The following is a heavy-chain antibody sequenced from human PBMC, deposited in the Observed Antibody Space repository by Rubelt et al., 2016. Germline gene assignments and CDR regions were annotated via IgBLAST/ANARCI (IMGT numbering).Heavy chain of an antibody. Sequence: QVQLQESGPGLVKPSETLSLTCTVSGGSISSSGYYWGWIRQPPGKGLEWIGSIYYSGNTYYNQSLKSRVTISVDTSKNQFSLELSSVTAADTALYYCARDYRGGMDVWGQGTTVTVSS. J-gene: IGHJ6*02. V-gene: IGHV4-39*02. D-gene: IGHD4-11*01. CDR3: ARDYRGGMDV. CDR1: GGSISSSGYY. CDR2: IYYSGNT.